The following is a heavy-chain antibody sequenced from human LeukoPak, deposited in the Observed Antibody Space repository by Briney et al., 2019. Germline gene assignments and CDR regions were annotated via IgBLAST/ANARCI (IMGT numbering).Heavy chain of an antibody. Sequence: GGSLRLSCAASGFTFSSYSMNWVRQAPGKGLEWVSYISSSSSTIYYADSVKGRFTISRDNAKNSLYLQMNSLRAEDTAVYYCARVEGHCSGGSCCDAFDIWGQGTMVTVSS. D-gene: IGHD2-15*01. CDR2: ISSSSSTI. CDR1: GFTFSSYS. CDR3: ARVEGHCSGGSCCDAFDI. V-gene: IGHV3-48*01. J-gene: IGHJ3*02.